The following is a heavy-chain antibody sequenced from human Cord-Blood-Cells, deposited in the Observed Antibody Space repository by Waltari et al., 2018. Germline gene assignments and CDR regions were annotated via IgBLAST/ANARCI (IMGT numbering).Heavy chain of an antibody. CDR2: IRYDGSNK. Sequence: QVQLVESGGGVVQPGGSLRLSCAASGFTFSSYGLHWVRQAPGMGREWVAFIRYDGSNKYYADSVKGRFTISRDNSKNTLYLQMNSLRAEDTAVYYCAKGTDFWSGYYYYYYGMDVWGQGTMVTVSS. J-gene: IGHJ6*02. V-gene: IGHV3-30*02. CDR3: AKGTDFWSGYYYYYYGMDV. D-gene: IGHD3-3*01. CDR1: GFTFSSYG.